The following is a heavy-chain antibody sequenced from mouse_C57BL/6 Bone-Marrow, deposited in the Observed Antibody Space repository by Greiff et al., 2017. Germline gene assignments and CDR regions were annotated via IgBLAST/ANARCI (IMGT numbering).Heavy chain of an antibody. D-gene: IGHD2-12*01. CDR3: ARRGDYSPFYAMDY. V-gene: IGHV1-55*01. Sequence: QVQLQQPGAELVKPGASVKMSCKASGYTFTSYWITWVKQRPGQGLEWIGDIHPGSGSTNYNEKFKSKATLTVDTSSSTAYMQLSSLTSEDSAVYYYARRGDYSPFYAMDYWGQGTSVTVSS. CDR1: GYTFTSYW. CDR2: IHPGSGST. J-gene: IGHJ4*01.